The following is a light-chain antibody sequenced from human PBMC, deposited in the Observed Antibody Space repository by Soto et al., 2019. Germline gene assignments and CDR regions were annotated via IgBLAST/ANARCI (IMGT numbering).Light chain of an antibody. CDR2: AAS. J-gene: IGKJ1*01. Sequence: DIQVTQSPSSLSASVGDRITITCRASQSISTYLNWYQEKPGKAPKLLIYAASTLQGGVPSRFSGSGSGADFTLTISSPQPEDFATYYCQQSFSTPWTFGQGTKVEIK. V-gene: IGKV1-39*01. CDR1: QSISTY. CDR3: QQSFSTPWT.